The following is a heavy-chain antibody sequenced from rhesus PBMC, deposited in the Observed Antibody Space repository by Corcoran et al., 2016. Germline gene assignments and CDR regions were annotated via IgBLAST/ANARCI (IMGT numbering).Heavy chain of an antibody. V-gene: IGHV3-28*02. CDR1: GFTFSNSC. D-gene: IGHD2-39*02. J-gene: IGHJ4*01. CDR3: AKVVAYYFDY. CDR2: INSGGGST. Sequence: EVQLVESGGGLAKPGGSLRLSCAASGFTFSNSCMYLLRQAPGKGLEWISAINSGGGSTYYADSVKGRFTISRENAKNTLYLQMNSLRAEDTAVYYCAKVVAYYFDYWGQGVLVTVSS.